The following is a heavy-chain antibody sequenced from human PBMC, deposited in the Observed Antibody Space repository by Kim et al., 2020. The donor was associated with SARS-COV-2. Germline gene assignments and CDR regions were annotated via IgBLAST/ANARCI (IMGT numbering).Heavy chain of an antibody. D-gene: IGHD6-25*01. Sequence: GGSLRLSCTASGFTFGDYAMSWFRQAPGKGLEWVGFIRSKAYGGTTEYAASVKGRFTISRDDSKSIAYLQMNSLKTEDTDVYYCTRAPQYSSGHPSDPTLDAGQHWGQGTLVTVSS. CDR3: TRAPQYSSGHPSDPTLDAGQH. CDR1: GFTFGDYA. J-gene: IGHJ1*01. CDR2: IRSKAYGGTT. V-gene: IGHV3-49*03.